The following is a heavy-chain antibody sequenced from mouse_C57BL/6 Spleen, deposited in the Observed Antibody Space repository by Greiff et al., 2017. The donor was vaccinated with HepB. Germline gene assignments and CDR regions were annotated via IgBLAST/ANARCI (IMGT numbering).Heavy chain of an antibody. CDR3: DGECGGYFDV. J-gene: IGHJ1*03. CDR2: IWSGGST. CDR1: GFSLTSYG. V-gene: IGHV2-5*01. D-gene: IGHD6-1*01. Sequence: VKLVESGPGLVQPSQSLSITCTVSGFSLTSYGVHWVRQSPGKGLEWLGVIWSGGSTDYNAAFMSRLSITKDNSKGQVFLKMNSLQADDTAIYYSDGECGGYFDVWGTGTTVTVSS.